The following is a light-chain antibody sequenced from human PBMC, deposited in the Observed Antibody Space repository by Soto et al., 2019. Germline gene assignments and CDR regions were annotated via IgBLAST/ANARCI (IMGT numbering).Light chain of an antibody. Sequence: ALTQPPSASGSPGQSVTISCTGTSSDVGGYNYVSWYQQHPGKAPKLMIYEVTKRPSGVPDRFSGSKSGNTASLTVSGLQAEDEADYYCSSYAGSNNLVFGTGTKVTVL. V-gene: IGLV2-8*01. J-gene: IGLJ1*01. CDR3: SSYAGSNNLV. CDR1: SSDVGGYNY. CDR2: EVT.